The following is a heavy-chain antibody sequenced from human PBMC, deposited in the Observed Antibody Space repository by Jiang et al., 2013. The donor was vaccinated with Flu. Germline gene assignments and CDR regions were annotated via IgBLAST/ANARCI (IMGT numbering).Heavy chain of an antibody. CDR3: ARDSVQTCSGGSCRTRPFDY. CDR1: GYTFTSYY. Sequence: GAEVKKPGASVKVSCKASGYTFTSYYMHWVRQAPGQGLEWMGIINPSGGSTSYAQKFQGRVTMTRDTSTSTVYMELSSLRSEDTAVYYCARDSVQTCSGGSCRTRPFDYWGQGTLVTVSS. V-gene: IGHV1-46*01. D-gene: IGHD2-15*01. CDR2: INPSGGST. J-gene: IGHJ4*02.